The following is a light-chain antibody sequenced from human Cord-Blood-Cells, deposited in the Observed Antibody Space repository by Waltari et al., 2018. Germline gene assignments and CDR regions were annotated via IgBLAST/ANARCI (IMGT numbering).Light chain of an antibody. J-gene: IGKJ2*01. CDR2: AAS. Sequence: TQSPSSLSASVGDRVTITFRASQSISSYLNWYQQKPGKAPKLLIYAASSSQSGVPSRFSGSGSGTDFPLTISSLQPEDFATYFCQQSYSTPPYTFNQGTKLEIK. CDR1: QSISSY. CDR3: QQSYSTPPYT. V-gene: IGKV1-39*01.